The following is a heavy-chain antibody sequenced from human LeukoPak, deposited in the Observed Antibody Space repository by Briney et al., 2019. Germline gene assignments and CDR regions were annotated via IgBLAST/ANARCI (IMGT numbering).Heavy chain of an antibody. V-gene: IGHV3-30*19. D-gene: IGHD6-6*01. CDR2: ISYDGSNK. CDR3: ARASIAARPASWFDP. Sequence: PGGSLRLSCAASGFTFSSYGMHWVRQAPGKGLEWVAVISYDGSNKYYADSVKGRFTISRDNSKNTLYLQMNSLRAEDTAVYYCARASIAARPASWFDPWGQGTLVTVSS. CDR1: GFTFSSYG. J-gene: IGHJ5*02.